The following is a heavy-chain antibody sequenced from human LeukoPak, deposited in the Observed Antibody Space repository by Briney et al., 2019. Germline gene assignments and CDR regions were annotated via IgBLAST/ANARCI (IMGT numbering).Heavy chain of an antibody. D-gene: IGHD2-2*01. Sequence: SETLSLTCAVYGGSFSGYSWSWIRQPPGKGLEWIGEIYHSGSTNYNPSLKSRVTISVDKSKNQFSLKLSSVTAADTAVYYCVRIRNVMVVPAAAVFDYWGQGTLVTVSS. J-gene: IGHJ4*02. CDR2: IYHSGST. CDR1: GGSFSGYS. V-gene: IGHV4-34*01. CDR3: VRIRNVMVVPAAAVFDY.